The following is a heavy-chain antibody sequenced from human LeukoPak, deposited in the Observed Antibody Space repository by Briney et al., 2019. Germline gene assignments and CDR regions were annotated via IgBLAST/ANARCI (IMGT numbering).Heavy chain of an antibody. Sequence: PGGSLRLSCAASGFTFSSYSMTWVRQAPWKGLEWASSISGSGGSTYYVDSVKGRFTISRDNSKDTLYLQMNSLRVEDTAIYYCAKEVSYGGYSFDYWGQGTLVTVSS. D-gene: IGHD5-12*01. V-gene: IGHV3-23*01. CDR1: GFTFSSYS. CDR2: ISGSGGST. J-gene: IGHJ4*02. CDR3: AKEVSYGGYSFDY.